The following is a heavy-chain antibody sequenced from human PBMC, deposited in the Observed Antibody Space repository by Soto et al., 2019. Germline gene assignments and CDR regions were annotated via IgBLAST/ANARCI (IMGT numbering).Heavy chain of an antibody. J-gene: IGHJ4*02. CDR3: ASLGVPNYDFWSGYYSGFAY. V-gene: IGHV4-34*01. CDR2: INHSGST. D-gene: IGHD3-3*01. CDR1: GGSFSGYY. Sequence: QVQLQQWGAGLLKPSETLSLTCAVYGGSFSGYYWSWIRQPPGKGLEWIGEINHSGSTNYNPSLKSRVTISVDTSTNHSSLNMGSVTAADTAVYYSASLGVPNYDFWSGYYSGFAYWGQGTLVTVSS.